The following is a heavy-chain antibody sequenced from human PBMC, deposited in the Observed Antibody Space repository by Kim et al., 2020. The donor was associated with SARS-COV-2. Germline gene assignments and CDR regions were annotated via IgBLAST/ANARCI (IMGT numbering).Heavy chain of an antibody. CDR1: GFTFSDYY. J-gene: IGHJ3*02. Sequence: GGSLRLSCAASGFTFSDYYMSWIRQAPGKGLEWVSYISSSSSYTNYADSVKGRFTISRDNAKNSLYLQMNSLRAEDTAVYYCARVRSPGTTGTTGAFDIWGQGTMVTVSS. CDR2: ISSSSSYT. D-gene: IGHD1-1*01. V-gene: IGHV3-11*06. CDR3: ARVRSPGTTGTTGAFDI.